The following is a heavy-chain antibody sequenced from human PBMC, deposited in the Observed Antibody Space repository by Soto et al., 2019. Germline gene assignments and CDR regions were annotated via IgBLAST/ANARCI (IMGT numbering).Heavy chain of an antibody. D-gene: IGHD4-17*01. CDR2: ISYDGSNK. CDR3: ARPITVTYDAFDI. V-gene: IGHV3-30*03. J-gene: IGHJ3*02. Sequence: QVQLVESGRGVVQPGRSLRLSCAASGFTFTTYGIHWVRQAPGKGLEWVAGISYDGSNKYYADSVKGRFTISRDNSKNTVYLQMNSLRAEDTAVYYCARPITVTYDAFDIWGQGTMVTVSS. CDR1: GFTFTTYG.